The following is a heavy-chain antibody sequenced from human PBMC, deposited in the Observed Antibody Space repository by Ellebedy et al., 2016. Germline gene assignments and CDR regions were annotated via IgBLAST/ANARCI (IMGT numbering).Heavy chain of an antibody. J-gene: IGHJ6*03. D-gene: IGHD2-2*01. Sequence: ASVKVSCXASGGTFSSYAISWVRQAPGQGLEWMGWISAYNGNTNYAQKLQGRVTMTTDTSTSTAYMELRSLRSDDTAVYYCARRLRVVPAGGYYMDVWGKGTTVTVSS. CDR2: ISAYNGNT. CDR1: GGTFSSYA. CDR3: ARRLRVVPAGGYYMDV. V-gene: IGHV1-18*01.